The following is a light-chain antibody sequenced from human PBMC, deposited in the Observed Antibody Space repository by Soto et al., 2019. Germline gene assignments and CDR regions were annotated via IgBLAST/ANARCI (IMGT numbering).Light chain of an antibody. J-gene: IGKJ4*01. V-gene: IGKV1-5*01. CDR1: QSISSW. Sequence: DIQMTQSPSTLSASVGDRVTITCRASQSISSWLAWYQQKLGRAPRLLIYDASSLESGVPSRFSSSGYGTEFTLTISSLQPGDFATYYCQQYNTYSSLTFGGGTKVDIK. CDR2: DAS. CDR3: QQYNTYSSLT.